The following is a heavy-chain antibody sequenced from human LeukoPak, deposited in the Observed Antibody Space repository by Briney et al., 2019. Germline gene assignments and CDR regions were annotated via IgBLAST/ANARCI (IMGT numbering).Heavy chain of an antibody. Sequence: ASVKVSCKASGYTFTGYYMHWVRQAPGQWLRWMGWLNPSGGGINYAQKFQGRVTMTRDTSISTAYMELSRLRSDDTAVYYCARGSSDFDYWGQGTLVTVSS. V-gene: IGHV1-2*02. CDR2: LNPSGGGI. CDR1: GYTFTGYY. D-gene: IGHD6-6*01. J-gene: IGHJ4*02. CDR3: ARGSSDFDY.